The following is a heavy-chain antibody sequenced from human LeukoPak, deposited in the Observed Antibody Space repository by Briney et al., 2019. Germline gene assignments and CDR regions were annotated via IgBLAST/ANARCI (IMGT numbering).Heavy chain of an antibody. CDR1: TSY. V-gene: IGHV1-18*01. Sequence: GGSVKVSFKATSYISWVGQAPGQGLEGMGWIGSYAGDTYYAQKFQGRVTVTTDTSSSTAYMELRNLRSDDTAVYYCARDFWNFDDSRGYYRDFDSWGQGTLVTVSS. D-gene: IGHD3-22*01. CDR3: ARDFWNFDDSRGYYRDFDS. J-gene: IGHJ5*01. CDR2: IGSYAGDT.